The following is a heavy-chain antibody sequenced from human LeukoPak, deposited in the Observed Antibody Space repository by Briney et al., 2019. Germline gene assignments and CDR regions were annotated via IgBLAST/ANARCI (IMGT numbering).Heavy chain of an antibody. J-gene: IGHJ4*02. V-gene: IGHV3-48*01. CDR2: ISSSSSTI. CDR1: GFTFSSYS. CDR3: ARDRYYGSGSH. D-gene: IGHD3-10*01. Sequence: PGGSLRLSCAASGFTFSSYSMNWVRQAPGKGLEWVSYISSSSSTIYYADSVKGRFTISRDNAKNSLYLQMNSPRAEDTAVYYCARDRYYGSGSHWGQGTLVTVSS.